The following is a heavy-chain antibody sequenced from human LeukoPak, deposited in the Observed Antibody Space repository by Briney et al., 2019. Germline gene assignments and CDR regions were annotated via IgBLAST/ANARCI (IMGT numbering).Heavy chain of an antibody. CDR3: ARQITMIEEGAFDI. CDR2: IIPIIGTV. CDR1: GGTFNRYA. D-gene: IGHD3-22*01. V-gene: IGHV1-69*13. J-gene: IGHJ3*02. Sequence: GASVKVSFKASGGTFNRYAISWVRQAPGQGLEWMGGIIPIIGTVNYAQKFQGRVTITADESTSTAYMELSSLRSEDTAVYYCARQITMIEEGAFDIWGQGTMVTVSS.